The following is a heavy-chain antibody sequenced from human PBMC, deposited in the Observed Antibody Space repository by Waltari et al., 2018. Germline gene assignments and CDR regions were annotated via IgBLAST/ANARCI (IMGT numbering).Heavy chain of an antibody. V-gene: IGHV4-59*12. D-gene: IGHD2-2*01. CDR2: ISGGSGTT. CDR1: GGSFSGNY. J-gene: IGHJ4*02. CDR3: ARVDTNSDY. Sequence: QVQLQESGPGLVKPSETLSLTCVVSGGSFSGNYWAWLRQPPGKGLEWIGYISGGSGTTGYNPSLRRRVTIPRDTSKTQFSLNLPSVTAADTAIYYCARVDTNSDYWGRGLLVTVSS.